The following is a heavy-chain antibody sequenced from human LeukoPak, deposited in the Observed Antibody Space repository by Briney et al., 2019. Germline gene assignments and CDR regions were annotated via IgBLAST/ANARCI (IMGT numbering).Heavy chain of an antibody. CDR1: GFTFSSYS. J-gene: IGHJ6*03. D-gene: IGHD2-2*01. CDR3: ARDVVVVPAAQKAYYYYYMDV. V-gene: IGHV3-30*04. Sequence: GGSLRLSCAASGFTFSSYSMHWVRQAPGKGLEWVAVISYDSNNYYYTDSVKGRFTISRDNSKSTLYLQMNSLRAEDTAVYYCARDVVVVPAAQKAYYYYYMDVWGKGTTVTVSS. CDR2: ISYDSNNY.